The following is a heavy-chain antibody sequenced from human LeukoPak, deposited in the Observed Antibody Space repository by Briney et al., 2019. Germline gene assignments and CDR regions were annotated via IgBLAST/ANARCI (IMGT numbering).Heavy chain of an antibody. Sequence: PSETLSLTCTVSGGPISSYYWSWIRQPPGKGLEWIGYIYYSGSTNYNPSLKSRVTISVDTSKNQFSLKLSSVTAADTAVYYCAREDDGDGYWYFDLWGRGTLVTVSS. CDR3: AREDDGDGYWYFDL. V-gene: IGHV4-59*01. J-gene: IGHJ2*01. CDR2: IYYSGST. D-gene: IGHD4-17*01. CDR1: GGPISSYY.